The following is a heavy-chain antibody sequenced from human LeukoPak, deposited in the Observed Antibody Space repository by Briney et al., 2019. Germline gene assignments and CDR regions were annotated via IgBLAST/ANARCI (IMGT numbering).Heavy chain of an antibody. V-gene: IGHV3-48*03. CDR1: GFTFSSYE. Sequence: GSLRLSCAASGFTFSSYEMNWVRQAPGRGLEWVSYISDSGNTIYYTDSVKGRFTISRDNAKNSLYLQMNSLRVEDTAIYYCVRARTPPPRNNWFDPWGQGTLVTVSS. CDR3: VRARTPPPRNNWFDP. D-gene: IGHD1-14*01. CDR2: ISDSGNTI. J-gene: IGHJ5*02.